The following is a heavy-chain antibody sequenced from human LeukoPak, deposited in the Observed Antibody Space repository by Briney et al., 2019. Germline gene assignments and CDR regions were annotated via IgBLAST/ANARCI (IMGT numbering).Heavy chain of an antibody. CDR2: IYPDDSDT. J-gene: IGHJ4*02. V-gene: IGHV5-51*01. CDR1: GYNFTSYW. D-gene: IGHD3-3*01. Sequence: GESLKISCKGSGYNFTSYWIGWVRQMPGKGLEWMGIIYPDDSDTRYSPSFQGQVTISADKSISTAYLQWSSLKASDTAMYYCAIFKHHLRPDYWGQGTLVTVSS. CDR3: AIFKHHLRPDY.